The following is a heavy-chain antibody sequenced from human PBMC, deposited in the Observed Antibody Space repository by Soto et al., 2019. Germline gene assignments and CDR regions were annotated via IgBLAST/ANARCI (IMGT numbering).Heavy chain of an antibody. D-gene: IGHD2-2*01. V-gene: IGHV3-9*01. CDR2: ISWNSGSI. J-gene: IGHJ4*02. CDR1: GFTFDDYA. Sequence: PGGSLRLSCAASGFTFDDYAMHWVRQAPGKGLEWVSGISWNSGSIGYADSVKGRFTISRDNAKNSLYLQMNSLRAEDTALYYCAKESLYCSSTSCYRTFDYWGQGTLVTVSS. CDR3: AKESLYCSSTSCYRTFDY.